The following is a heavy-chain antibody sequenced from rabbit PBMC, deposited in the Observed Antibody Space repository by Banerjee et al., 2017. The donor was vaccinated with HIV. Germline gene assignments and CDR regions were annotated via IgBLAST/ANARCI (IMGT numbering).Heavy chain of an antibody. CDR2: IDTAVGST. CDR3: ARDLAGVIGWNFNF. D-gene: IGHD4-1*01. V-gene: IGHV1S40*01. CDR1: GFSFSSGYD. Sequence: ASGFSFSSGYDMCWVRQAPGKGLELIACIDTAVGSTDYASWTKGRFTISKTSTTVTLQMTSLTAADTATYFCARDLAGVIGWNFNFWGPGTLVTVS. J-gene: IGHJ4*01.